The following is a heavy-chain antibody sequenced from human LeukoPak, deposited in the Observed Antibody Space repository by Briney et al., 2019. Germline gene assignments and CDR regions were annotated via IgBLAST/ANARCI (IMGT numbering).Heavy chain of an antibody. CDR3: ARDVGNFDY. CDR2: INSDGIST. CDR1: GFTFSNYW. Sequence: GSLRLSCAASGFTFSNYWMHWVRQAPGKGLVWVSRINSDGISTGYADSVKGRFTVSRDNAKKTLYLQMNSQRAEDTAVYYCARDVGNFDYWGQGTLVTVSS. J-gene: IGHJ4*02. V-gene: IGHV3-74*01.